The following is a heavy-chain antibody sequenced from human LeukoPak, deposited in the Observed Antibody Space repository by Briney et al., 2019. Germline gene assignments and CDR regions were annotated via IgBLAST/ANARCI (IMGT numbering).Heavy chain of an antibody. D-gene: IGHD3-3*01. CDR2: IYYSGST. J-gene: IGHJ4*02. CDR3: ARTSGDTIFGDIDY. V-gene: IGHV4-59*01. CDR1: GGSTSSYY. Sequence: PSETLSLTCTVSGGSTSSYYWSWIRQPPGKGLEWIGYIYYSGSTNYNPSLKSRVTISVDTSKNQFSLKLSSVTAADTAVHYCARTSGDTIFGDIDYWGQGTLVTVSS.